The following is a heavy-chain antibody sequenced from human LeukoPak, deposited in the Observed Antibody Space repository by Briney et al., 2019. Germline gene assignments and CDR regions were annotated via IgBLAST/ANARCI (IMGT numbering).Heavy chain of an antibody. Sequence: GGSLRLSCAASGFTFSNAWMSWVRQAPGKGLEWVGRIKSKTDGGTTDYAAPVKGRFTISRDDSKNTLYLQMNSLKTEDTALYYCATDTVAPDAFDIWGQGTMVTVSS. V-gene: IGHV3-15*01. CDR1: GFTFSNAW. CDR2: IKSKTDGGTT. J-gene: IGHJ3*02. D-gene: IGHD2-21*01. CDR3: ATDTVAPDAFDI.